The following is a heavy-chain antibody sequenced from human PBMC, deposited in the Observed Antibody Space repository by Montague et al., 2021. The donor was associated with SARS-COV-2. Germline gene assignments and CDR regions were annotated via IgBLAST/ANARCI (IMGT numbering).Heavy chain of an antibody. V-gene: IGHV6-1*01. D-gene: IGHD6-13*01. CDR2: TYFRSKWYN. J-gene: IGHJ4*02. Sequence: CAISGDSVSTNNTTWNWVRQSPSGDLEWLGRTYFRSKWYNDYAVSVKSRITINPDTSKNQFSLQLKSVTPMDTAIYFCGRVFAPAGTFDFWGQGTLVTVSS. CDR1: GDSVSTNNTT. CDR3: GRVFAPAGTFDF.